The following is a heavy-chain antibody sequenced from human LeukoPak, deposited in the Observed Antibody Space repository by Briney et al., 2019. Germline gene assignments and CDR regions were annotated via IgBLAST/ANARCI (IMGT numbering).Heavy chain of an antibody. Sequence: GASVKVSCKASGSIFTSYDISWVRQAAGQGLEWIGWLRPASGSSGYAQRFQGRVTMTRSTSTRTAYMELRSLTSEDTAVYYCARGPPESTTSDYWGQGTLVTVSS. CDR1: GSIFTSYD. J-gene: IGHJ4*02. V-gene: IGHV1-8*01. CDR2: LRPASGSS. CDR3: ARGPPESTTSDY. D-gene: IGHD2-2*01.